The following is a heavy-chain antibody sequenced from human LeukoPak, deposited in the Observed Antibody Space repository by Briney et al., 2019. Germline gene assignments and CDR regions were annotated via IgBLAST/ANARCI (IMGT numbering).Heavy chain of an antibody. CDR2: IYYSGST. V-gene: IGHV4-59*05. Sequence: SETLSLTCTVSGGSISSYYWSWIRQPPGKGLEWIGSIYYSGSTYYNPSLKSRVTISVDTSKNQFSLKLSSVTAADTAVYYCASSGWSGFDYWGQGTLVTVSS. J-gene: IGHJ4*02. D-gene: IGHD6-19*01. CDR1: GGSISSYY. CDR3: ASSGWSGFDY.